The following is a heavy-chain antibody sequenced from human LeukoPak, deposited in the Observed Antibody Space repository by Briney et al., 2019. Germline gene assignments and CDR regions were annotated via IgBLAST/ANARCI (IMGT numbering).Heavy chain of an antibody. V-gene: IGHV3-30*03. CDR3: ARDRVDGSGWPLDAFDI. CDR2: YSADEINI. J-gene: IGHJ3*02. Sequence: GSLRLSCAASGFTFSVYCLHWVRQAPGKGLGWGALYSADEINIYYADSVKGRFTISRDNSKNMLFLQMDSLRAEDTAVYYCARDRVDGSGWPLDAFDIWGQGTMVTVSS. D-gene: IGHD6-19*01. CDR1: GFTFSVYC.